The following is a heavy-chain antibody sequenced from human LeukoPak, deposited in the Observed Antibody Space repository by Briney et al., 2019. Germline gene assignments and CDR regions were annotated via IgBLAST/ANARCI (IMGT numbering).Heavy chain of an antibody. CDR1: GFTFSSYG. V-gene: IGHV3-30*02. CDR3: ALLPDYSNYVRAGFVFDY. J-gene: IGHJ4*02. CDR2: IRYDGSNK. Sequence: GGSLRLSCAASGFTFSSYGMHWVRQAPGKGLEWVAFIRYDGSNKYYADSVKGRFTISRDNSKNTLYLQMNSLRAEDTAVYYCALLPDYSNYVRAGFVFDYWGQGTLVTVSS. D-gene: IGHD4-11*01.